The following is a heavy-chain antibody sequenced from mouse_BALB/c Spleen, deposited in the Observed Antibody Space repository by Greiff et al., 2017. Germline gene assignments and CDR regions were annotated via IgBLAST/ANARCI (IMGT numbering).Heavy chain of an antibody. J-gene: IGHJ3*01. V-gene: IGHV3-6*02. CDR1: GYSITSGYY. Sequence: ESGPGLVKPSQSLSLTCSVTGYSITSGYYWNWIRQFPGNKLEWMGYISYDGSNNYNPSLKNRISITRDTSKNQFFLKLNSVTTEDTATYYCAREYDGADWGQGTLVTVSA. CDR2: ISYDGSN. CDR3: AREYDGAD. D-gene: IGHD2-3*01.